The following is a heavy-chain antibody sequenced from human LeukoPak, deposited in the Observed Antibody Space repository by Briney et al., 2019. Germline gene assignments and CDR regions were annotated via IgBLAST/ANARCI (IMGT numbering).Heavy chain of an antibody. CDR3: ARDEDWREIS. D-gene: IGHD3/OR15-3a*01. J-gene: IGHJ4*02. V-gene: IGHV3-7*01. Sequence: GGSLRLSCAASGFIFSSCWMGWVRQAPGKGPEWVANIKQDGSEIYYVDSVKGRFTISRDNAKNSLYLQMNSLRAEDTAVYYCARDEDWREISWGQGTLVTVSS. CDR2: IKQDGSEI. CDR1: GFIFSSCW.